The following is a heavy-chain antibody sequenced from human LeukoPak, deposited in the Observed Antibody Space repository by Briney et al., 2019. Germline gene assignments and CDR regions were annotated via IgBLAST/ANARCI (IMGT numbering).Heavy chain of an antibody. D-gene: IGHD3-22*01. J-gene: IGHJ3*02. Sequence: SETLSLTCTVSGGSISSYYWSWIRQPPGKGLEWIGYIYQSGSTSYNPSLQSRVTISIDRSKNQFSLKLSSVTAADTAVYYCARDSYYDNSGEGAFDIWGQGTMVTVSS. CDR2: IYQSGST. V-gene: IGHV4-59*12. CDR3: ARDSYYDNSGEGAFDI. CDR1: GGSISSYY.